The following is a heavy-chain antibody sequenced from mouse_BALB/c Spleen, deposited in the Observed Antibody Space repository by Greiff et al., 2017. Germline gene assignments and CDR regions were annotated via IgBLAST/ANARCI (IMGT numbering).Heavy chain of an antibody. V-gene: IGHV1-87*01. CDR2: IYPGDGDT. D-gene: IGHD2-4*01. CDR1: GYTFTSYW. Sequence: QVQLQQSGAELARPGASVKLSCKASGYTFTSYWMQWVKQRPGQGLEWIGAIYPGDGDTRYTQKFKGKATLTADKSSSTAYMQLSSLASEDSAVYYCARSRSTMITGGYAMDYWGQGTSVTVSS. CDR3: ARSRSTMITGGYAMDY. J-gene: IGHJ4*01.